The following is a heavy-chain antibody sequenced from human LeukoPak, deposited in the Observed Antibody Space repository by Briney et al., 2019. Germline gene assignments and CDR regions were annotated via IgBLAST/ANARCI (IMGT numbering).Heavy chain of an antibody. D-gene: IGHD3-10*01. CDR1: GYSFTSYW. Sequence: GESLRISCKGSGYSFTSYWISWVRQMSGKGLEWMGRIDPSDSYTNYSPSFQGHVTSSADKSISTAYLQWSSLKASDTAMYYCARHIGLWFGELSNFDYWGQGTLVTVSS. CDR2: IDPSDSYT. J-gene: IGHJ4*02. CDR3: ARHIGLWFGELSNFDY. V-gene: IGHV5-10-1*01.